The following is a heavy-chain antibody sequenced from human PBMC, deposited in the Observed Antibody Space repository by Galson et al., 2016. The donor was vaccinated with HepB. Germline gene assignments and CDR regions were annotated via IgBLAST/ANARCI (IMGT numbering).Heavy chain of an antibody. Sequence: SVKVSCKASGYSFRSYGISWVRQAPGQGLEWMGWISGLNGNTIYAQKFQDRVTMTIDTSTSTVSMELRSLRSDDTAVYYCVRVAVAMTTVGPFDYWGQGTLVIVSP. J-gene: IGHJ4*02. D-gene: IGHD4-11*01. CDR3: VRVAVAMTTVGPFDY. V-gene: IGHV1-18*04. CDR2: ISGLNGNT. CDR1: GYSFRSYG.